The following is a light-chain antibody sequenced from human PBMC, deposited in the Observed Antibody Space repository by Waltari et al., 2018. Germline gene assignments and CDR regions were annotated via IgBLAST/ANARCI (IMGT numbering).Light chain of an antibody. Sequence: EIVLTQSPGTLSLSPGERATLSCRASQSVGRTLAGYQQKPCQAPRLLIYGASSRATHIPDRFSGGGSGTDFSLTINRLGPEDVAVYFCQHYVRLPATFGQGTKVEIK. CDR2: GAS. CDR3: QHYVRLPAT. J-gene: IGKJ1*01. V-gene: IGKV3-20*01. CDR1: QSVGRT.